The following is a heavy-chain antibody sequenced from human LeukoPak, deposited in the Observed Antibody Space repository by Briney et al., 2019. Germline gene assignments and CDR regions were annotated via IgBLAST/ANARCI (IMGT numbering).Heavy chain of an antibody. V-gene: IGHV3-11*01. CDR2: ISSSGSTI. Sequence: GGSLRLSCAASGFTFSDYYMSWIRQAPGKGLEWVSYISSSGSTIYYADSVKGRFTISRDNAKNSLYLQMNSLRAEDTAVYYCAAMGYCDSSGYYYYYYYGMDVWGQGTTVTVSS. J-gene: IGHJ6*02. CDR1: GFTFSDYY. CDR3: AAMGYCDSSGYYYYYYYGMDV. D-gene: IGHD3-22*01.